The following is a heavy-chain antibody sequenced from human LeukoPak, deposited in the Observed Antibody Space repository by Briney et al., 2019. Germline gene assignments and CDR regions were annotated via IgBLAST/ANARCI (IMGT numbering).Heavy chain of an antibody. CDR1: GGSISSYY. D-gene: IGHD6-13*01. CDR2: IYYSGST. J-gene: IGHJ5*02. Sequence: SETLSLTCTVSGGSISSYYWSWIRQPPGKGLEWIGYIYYSGSTNYNPSLKSRVTLSVDTSTTQFSLKLSSVTAPDTAVYYCARLGAAVFNSFAPCGQGTLVTVSS. CDR3: ARLGAAVFNSFAP. V-gene: IGHV4-59*08.